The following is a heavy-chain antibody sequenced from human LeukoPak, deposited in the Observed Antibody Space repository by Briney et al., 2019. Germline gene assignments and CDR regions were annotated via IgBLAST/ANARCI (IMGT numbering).Heavy chain of an antibody. CDR3: ARVPIIRGVIED. V-gene: IGHV4-30-2*05. Sequence: PSQTLSLTCAVSGGSISSGGYSWSWVRQPPGKGLEWIGYISGSGSTYYSPSLRSRVTVSADTSKNQFSLKLTSVTAADTAVFYCARVPIIRGVIEDWGQGTLVSVSS. D-gene: IGHD3-10*01. CDR2: ISGSGST. CDR1: GGSISSGGYS. J-gene: IGHJ4*02.